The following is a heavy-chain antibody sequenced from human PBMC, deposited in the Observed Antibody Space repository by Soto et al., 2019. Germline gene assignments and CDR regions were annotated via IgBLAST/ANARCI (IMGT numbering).Heavy chain of an antibody. CDR1: GFTVSSNY. Sequence: GGSLRLSCAASGFTVSSNYMSWVRQAPGKGLEWVSVIYSGGSTYYADSVKGRFTISRDNSKNTLYLQMNSLRAEDTAVYYCAREAFTMVRGVITYFDYWGQGTLVTVSS. V-gene: IGHV3-53*01. J-gene: IGHJ4*02. D-gene: IGHD3-10*01. CDR2: IYSGGST. CDR3: AREAFTMVRGVITYFDY.